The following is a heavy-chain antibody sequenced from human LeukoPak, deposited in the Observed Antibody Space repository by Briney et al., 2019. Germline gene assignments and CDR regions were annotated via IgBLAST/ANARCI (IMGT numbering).Heavy chain of an antibody. V-gene: IGHV4-59*01. CDR3: ARGGYSYGYYMDV. J-gene: IGHJ6*03. CDR1: GGSISSYY. CDR2: IYYSGST. D-gene: IGHD5-18*01. Sequence: SETLSLTCTVSGGSISSYYWSWIRQPPGKGLEWIGYIYYSGSTNYNPSLKSRVTISVDTSKNQFSLKLSSVTAADTAVYYCARGGYSYGYYMDVWGKGTTVTVPS.